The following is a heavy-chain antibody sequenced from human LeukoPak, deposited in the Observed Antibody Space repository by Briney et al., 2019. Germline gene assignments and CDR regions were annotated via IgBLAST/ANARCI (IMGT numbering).Heavy chain of an antibody. J-gene: IGHJ4*02. D-gene: IGHD2-15*01. V-gene: IGHV3-23*01. Sequence: GGSLRLPCAASGFTFSSYWMSWVRQAPGKGLEWVSAISGSGGSTYYADSVKGRFTISRDNSKNTLYLQMNSLRAEDTAVYYCAKDEGDCSGGSCFGFGFDYWGQGTLVTVSS. CDR1: GFTFSSYW. CDR2: ISGSGGST. CDR3: AKDEGDCSGGSCFGFGFDY.